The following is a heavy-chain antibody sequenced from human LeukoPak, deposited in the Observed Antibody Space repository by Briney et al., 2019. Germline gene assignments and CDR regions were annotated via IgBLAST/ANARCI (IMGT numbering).Heavy chain of an antibody. D-gene: IGHD1-26*01. CDR2: ISSYNGYT. Sequence: ASLKVSCMASGYSFTNYGITWVRQAPGQGPEWMGWISSYNGYTKYAQKFQGRVTMTTDRFTNTAYVELRSLRSEDTAVYHCARERGSGSYEGLDAFDIWGQGTMVTVSS. V-gene: IGHV1-18*01. J-gene: IGHJ3*02. CDR3: ARERGSGSYEGLDAFDI. CDR1: GYSFTNYG.